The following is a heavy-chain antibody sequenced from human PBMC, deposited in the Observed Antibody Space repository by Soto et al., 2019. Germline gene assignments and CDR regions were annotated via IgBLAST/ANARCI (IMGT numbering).Heavy chain of an antibody. V-gene: IGHV4-31*03. CDR3: ARGLDDTPETFFNWFDP. Sequence: QVQLQESGPGLVKPSQTLSLTCTVSGGSINTGGYYWGWIRHLPGEGLEWIGHIFYTGTAYYNPSLRSRVTVSIDTSANQFSLHMYSVTAADTAMYYCARGLDDTPETFFNWFDPWGQGILVTVSS. CDR1: GGSINTGGYY. J-gene: IGHJ5*02. CDR2: IFYTGTA. D-gene: IGHD2-15*01.